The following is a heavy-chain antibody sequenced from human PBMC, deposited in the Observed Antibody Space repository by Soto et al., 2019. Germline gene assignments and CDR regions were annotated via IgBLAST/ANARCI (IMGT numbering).Heavy chain of an antibody. V-gene: IGHV2-5*02. CDR1: GFSLSTSGVG. Sequence: SGPTLVKPTQTLTLTCTFSGFSLSTSGVGVGWIRQPPGKALEWLALIYWDDDKRYSPSLKSRLTITKDTSKNQVVLTMTNMDPVDTATYYCAHGYGSDPDYYYYYMDVWGKGTTVTVSS. CDR2: IYWDDDK. J-gene: IGHJ6*03. D-gene: IGHD3-10*01. CDR3: AHGYGSDPDYYYYYMDV.